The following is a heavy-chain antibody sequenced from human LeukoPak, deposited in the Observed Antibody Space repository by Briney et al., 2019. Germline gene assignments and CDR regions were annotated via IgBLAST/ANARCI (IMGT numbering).Heavy chain of an antibody. Sequence: GASVKVPCKASGYTFTSYDINWVRQATGQGLEWMGWMNPNSGNTGYAQKFQGRVTMTRNTSISTAYMELSSLRSEDTAVYYCARGSYYDFWSGPYYYYGMDVWGQGTTVTVSS. CDR3: ARGSYYDFWSGPYYYYGMDV. CDR1: GYTFTSYD. D-gene: IGHD3-3*01. V-gene: IGHV1-8*01. J-gene: IGHJ6*02. CDR2: MNPNSGNT.